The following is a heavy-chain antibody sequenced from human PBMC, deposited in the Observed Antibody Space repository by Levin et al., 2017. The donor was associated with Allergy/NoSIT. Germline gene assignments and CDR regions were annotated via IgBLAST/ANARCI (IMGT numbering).Heavy chain of an antibody. CDR3: ARRLTVSTYWYFDL. D-gene: IGHD2-8*01. CDR2: IYYSGST. Sequence: SETLSLTCTVSGGSISSSSYYWGWIRQPPGKGLEWIGSIYYSGSTYYNPSLKSRVTISVDTSKNQFSLKLSSVTAADTAVYYCARRLTVSTYWYFDLWGRGTLVTVSS. J-gene: IGHJ2*01. CDR1: GGSISSSSYY. V-gene: IGHV4-39*01.